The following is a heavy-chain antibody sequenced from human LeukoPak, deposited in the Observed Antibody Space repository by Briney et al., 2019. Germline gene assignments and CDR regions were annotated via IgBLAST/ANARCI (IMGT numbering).Heavy chain of an antibody. J-gene: IGHJ3*02. CDR3: ARHLVATIGLVAFDI. D-gene: IGHD5-12*01. CDR2: ISAYNGNT. Sequence: ASVKVSCKASGYTFTSYGISWVRQAPGQGLEWMGWISAYNGNTNYAQKLQGRVTMTTDTSTSTAYMELRSLRSDDTAVYYCARHLVATIGLVAFDIWGQGTMVTVSS. V-gene: IGHV1-18*01. CDR1: GYTFTSYG.